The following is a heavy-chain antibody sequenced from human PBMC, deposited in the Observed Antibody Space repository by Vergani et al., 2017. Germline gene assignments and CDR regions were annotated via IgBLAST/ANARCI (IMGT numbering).Heavy chain of an antibody. D-gene: IGHD6-19*01. CDR2: ISSSSSTI. CDR1: GFTFSSYS. J-gene: IGHJ6*02. CDR3: ARSPGIAVAGTLWWPQEKYYYYGMDV. V-gene: IGHV3-48*02. Sequence: EVQLVESGGGLVQPGGSLRLSCAASGFTFSSYSMNWVRQAPGKGLEWVSYISSSSSTIYYADSVKGRFTISRDNAKNSLYLQMNSLRDEDTAVYYCARSPGIAVAGTLWWPQEKYYYYGMDVWGQGTTVTVSS.